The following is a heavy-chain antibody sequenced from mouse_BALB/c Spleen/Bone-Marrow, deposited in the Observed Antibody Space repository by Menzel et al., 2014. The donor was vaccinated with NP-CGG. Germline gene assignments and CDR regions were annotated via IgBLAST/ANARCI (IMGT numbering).Heavy chain of an antibody. Sequence: EVQLQQSGAELVKPGASVKLSCTASGFHIKDTYMHWVKQRPEQGLEWIGRIDPANGNTKYDPKFQGKATITADTSSNTAYLQLSSLTSEDTAVYYCARYYYGYYFDYWGQGTTLTVSS. CDR3: ARYYYGYYFDY. CDR2: IDPANGNT. D-gene: IGHD1-2*01. V-gene: IGHV14-3*02. J-gene: IGHJ2*01. CDR1: GFHIKDTY.